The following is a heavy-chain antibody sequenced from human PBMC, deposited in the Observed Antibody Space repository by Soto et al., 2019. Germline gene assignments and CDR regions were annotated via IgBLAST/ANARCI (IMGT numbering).Heavy chain of an antibody. Sequence: SETLSLTCAVYGGSFSGYYWSWIRQPPGKGLEWIGEIDHTRSTNYNPSLKSRLTISVDRSKNHFTLQLTSVTVADTAVYYCATSYGNAWYTYWGQGTQVTVSS. D-gene: IGHD6-13*01. CDR3: ATSYGNAWYTY. V-gene: IGHV4-34*01. CDR1: GGSFSGYY. CDR2: IDHTRST. J-gene: IGHJ4*02.